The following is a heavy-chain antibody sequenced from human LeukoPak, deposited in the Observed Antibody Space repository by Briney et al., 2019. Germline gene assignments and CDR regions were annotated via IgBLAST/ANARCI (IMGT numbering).Heavy chain of an antibody. CDR1: GGSISSSSYF. D-gene: IGHD6-13*01. CDR2: IYYSGST. CDR3: ARDTIGIAASGAGH. Sequence: SETLSLTCTVSGGSISSSSYFWGWIRQPPGKGLEWIGSIYYSGSTYYNPSLKSRVAISIDTSKKQFSLKLSSVTAADTAVYYCARDTIGIAASGAGHWGPGTLVTVSS. V-gene: IGHV4-39*07. J-gene: IGHJ4*02.